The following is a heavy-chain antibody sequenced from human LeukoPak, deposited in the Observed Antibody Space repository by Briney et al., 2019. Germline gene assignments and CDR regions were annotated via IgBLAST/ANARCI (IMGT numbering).Heavy chain of an antibody. V-gene: IGHV4-34*01. CDR3: ARLGCGGGSCYSARGGYYYYYMDV. Sequence: SETLSLTCAVSGGSFSGYYWSWIRHPPGKGLEWIGEINHSGSTNYNPSPKSRVTLSVDTSKNQLSLKLSSVTAADTAVYYCARLGCGGGSCYSARGGYYYYYMDVWGKGTTVTVSS. D-gene: IGHD2-15*01. J-gene: IGHJ6*03. CDR1: GGSFSGYY. CDR2: INHSGST.